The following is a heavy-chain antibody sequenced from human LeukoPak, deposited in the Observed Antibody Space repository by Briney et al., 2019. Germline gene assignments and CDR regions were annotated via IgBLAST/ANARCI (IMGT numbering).Heavy chain of an antibody. Sequence: PGGSLRLSCVASGFTFGKYWMSWVRQAPGKGLEWVANIKLDGSEKNYVDSVKGRFTISRDNTKNSLYLQMNSLRAEDTAVFYCARGNYYGSGSFFDYWGQGTLVTVSS. CDR3: ARGNYYGSGSFFDY. J-gene: IGHJ4*02. CDR2: IKLDGSEK. V-gene: IGHV3-7*03. CDR1: GFTFGKYW. D-gene: IGHD3-10*01.